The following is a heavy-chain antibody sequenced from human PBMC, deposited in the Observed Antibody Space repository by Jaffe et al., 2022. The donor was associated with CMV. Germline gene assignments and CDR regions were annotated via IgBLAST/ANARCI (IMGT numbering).Heavy chain of an antibody. CDR2: ISSSSSTI. Sequence: EVQLVESGGGLVQPGGSLRLSCAASGFTFSSYSMNWVRQAPGKGLEWVSYISSSSSTIYYADSVKGRFTISRDNAKNSLYLQMNSLRDEDTAVYYCAGAYYYDSSGYLYWGQGTLVTVSS. CDR1: GFTFSSYS. D-gene: IGHD3-22*01. CDR3: AGAYYYDSSGYLY. J-gene: IGHJ4*02. V-gene: IGHV3-48*02.